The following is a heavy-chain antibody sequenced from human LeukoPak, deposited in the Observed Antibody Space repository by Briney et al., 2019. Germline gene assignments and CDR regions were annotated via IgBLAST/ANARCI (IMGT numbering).Heavy chain of an antibody. D-gene: IGHD2-2*01. Sequence: SQTLSLTCTVSGGSISSGSYYWSWIRQPAGKGLEWIGRIYTSGSTNYNPSLKSRVTISVDTSKNQFSLKLSSVTAADTAVYYCATHYCSSTSCYPGEGYWGQGTLVTVSS. J-gene: IGHJ4*02. CDR1: GGSISSGSYY. V-gene: IGHV4-61*02. CDR3: ATHYCSSTSCYPGEGY. CDR2: IYTSGST.